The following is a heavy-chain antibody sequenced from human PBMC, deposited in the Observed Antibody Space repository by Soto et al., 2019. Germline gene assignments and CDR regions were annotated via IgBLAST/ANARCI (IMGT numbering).Heavy chain of an antibody. D-gene: IGHD5-12*01. CDR1: GYTFIGYY. J-gene: IGHJ4*02. V-gene: IGHV1-2*02. Sequence: ASVKVSCKASGYTFIGYYLHWVRQAPGQGLEWMGWINPNSGATNYPQKFQGRVTMTRDTSITTAYMEMSRLRSDDTAFYFCARDVVSTIGVVDFWGQGTPVTVSS. CDR2: INPNSGAT. CDR3: ARDVVSTIGVVDF.